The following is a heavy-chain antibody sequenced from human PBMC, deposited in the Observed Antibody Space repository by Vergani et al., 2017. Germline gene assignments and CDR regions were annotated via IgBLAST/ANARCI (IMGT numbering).Heavy chain of an antibody. CDR3: ARVAHYCSSTSCDLKENWFDP. J-gene: IGHJ5*02. CDR1: GFTFSDYY. D-gene: IGHD2-2*01. CDR2: ISSSGSTI. V-gene: IGHV3-11*01. Sequence: QVQLVESGGGLVKPGGSLRLSCAASGFTFSDYYMSWIRQAPGKGLEWVSYISSSGSTIYYADSVKGRFTISRDNAKNSLYLQMNRLTADDTAVYYCARVAHYCSSTSCDLKENWFDPWGQGTLVTVSS.